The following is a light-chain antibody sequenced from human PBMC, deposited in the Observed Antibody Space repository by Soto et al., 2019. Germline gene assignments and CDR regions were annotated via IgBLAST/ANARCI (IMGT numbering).Light chain of an antibody. CDR3: RHYGSSRWM. J-gene: IGKJ1*01. V-gene: IGKV3-20*01. Sequence: EIVLTQSPGTLSLSPGERATLSCRASQSVSSSYLAWYQQKPGQAPRLLIYGASSRATGIPDRFSGSGSGTDFALIISRLGPEDFAVYYCRHYGSSRWMFGQGTEVEIK. CDR2: GAS. CDR1: QSVSSSY.